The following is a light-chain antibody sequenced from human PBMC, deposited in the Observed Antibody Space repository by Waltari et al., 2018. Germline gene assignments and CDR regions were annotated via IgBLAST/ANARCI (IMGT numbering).Light chain of an antibody. Sequence: QAGLTQPPSLSRDLGQAATPPCTANRNNFGNQGAACLQPHRGHPPTLLSFRSNNRPSGISEGLSASTSGNTASLTITGLQPDDEADYYSSAWDSDLVAVVFGGGTRLTVL. CDR3: SAWDSDLVAVV. CDR1: RNNFGNQG. J-gene: IGLJ3*02. CDR2: RSN. V-gene: IGLV10-54*01.